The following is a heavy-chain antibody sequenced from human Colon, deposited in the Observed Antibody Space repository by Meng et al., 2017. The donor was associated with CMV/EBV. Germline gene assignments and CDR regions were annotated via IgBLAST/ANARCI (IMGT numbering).Heavy chain of an antibody. D-gene: IGHD2-15*01. CDR3: AKGGDGSKRIDY. Sequence: GGSLRLSCVASGFNFSFYEMTWVRQAPGKGLEWISYITSSGRTKYYGDSVRGRFTISRDNSNNMLYLQMNSLSAEDTAVFYCAKGGDGSKRIDYWGQGTLVTVSS. J-gene: IGHJ4*02. V-gene: IGHV3-48*03. CDR1: GFNFSFYE. CDR2: ITSSGRTK.